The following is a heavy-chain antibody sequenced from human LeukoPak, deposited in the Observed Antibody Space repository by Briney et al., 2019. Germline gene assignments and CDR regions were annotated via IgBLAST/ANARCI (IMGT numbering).Heavy chain of an antibody. CDR1: GCSISSYY. Sequence: SETLSLNCTVSGCSISSYYWSWIRQPPGKGLEWIGYIYYSGSTNYNPSLKSRVTISVDTSKNQFSLKLSSVTAADTAVYYCARQWYSGSYRKENAFDIWGQGTMVTVSS. CDR2: IYYSGST. D-gene: IGHD1-26*01. J-gene: IGHJ3*02. V-gene: IGHV4-59*08. CDR3: ARQWYSGSYRKENAFDI.